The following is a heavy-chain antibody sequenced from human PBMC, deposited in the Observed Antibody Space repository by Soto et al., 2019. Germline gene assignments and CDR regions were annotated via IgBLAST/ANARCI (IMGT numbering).Heavy chain of an antibody. Sequence: QVQLVQSGAEVKKPGSSVKVSCKASGGTFSSYAISWVRQAPGQGLEWMGGIIPIFGTANYAQKFQGRVTITADESTSTAYMELSSLRSEDTAVYYCARVCGYCSSTGRRGNAFDIWGQGTMVTVSS. CDR2: IIPIFGTA. J-gene: IGHJ3*02. CDR1: GGTFSSYA. V-gene: IGHV1-69*01. D-gene: IGHD2-2*01. CDR3: ARVCGYCSSTGRRGNAFDI.